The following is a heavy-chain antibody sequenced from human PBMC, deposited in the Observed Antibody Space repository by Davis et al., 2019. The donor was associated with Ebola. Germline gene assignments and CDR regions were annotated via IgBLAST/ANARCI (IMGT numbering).Heavy chain of an antibody. D-gene: IGHD6-13*01. CDR2: INPSGGST. J-gene: IGHJ5*02. Sequence: ASVKVSCKASGYTFTSYYMHWVRQAPGQGLEWMGIINPSGGSTSYAQKFQGRVTMTTDTSTSTAYMELRSLGSDDTAVYYCARTIAATNWFDPWGQGTLVTVSS. V-gene: IGHV1-46*01. CDR1: GYTFTSYY. CDR3: ARTIAATNWFDP.